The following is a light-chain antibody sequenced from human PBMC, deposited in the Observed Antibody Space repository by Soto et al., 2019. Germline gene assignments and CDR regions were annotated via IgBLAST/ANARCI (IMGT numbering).Light chain of an antibody. Sequence: EKVMTQSPATLSVSPGERATLSCRASQSVNSNLAGYQQKPGQAPRLLIYGASTRATGIPARLSGSGSGTEFTLTISSLQSEDFAVYYCQPYSDWRTFGQGTKLEIK. CDR1: QSVNSN. CDR3: QPYSDWRT. V-gene: IGKV3-15*01. CDR2: GAS. J-gene: IGKJ2*01.